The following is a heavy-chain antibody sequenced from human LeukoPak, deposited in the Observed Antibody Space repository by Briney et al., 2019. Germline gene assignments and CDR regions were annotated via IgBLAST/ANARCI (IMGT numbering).Heavy chain of an antibody. CDR1: GGSFSGYY. J-gene: IGHJ4*02. D-gene: IGHD6-6*01. Sequence: SETLSLTCAVYGGSFSGYYWSWIRQPPGKGLEWIGEINHSGSTNYNPSLKSRVTISVDTSKNQFSLKLSSVTAADTAVYYCARDRVEYSSSRGCYFDYWGQGSLVTVSS. CDR3: ARDRVEYSSSRGCYFDY. CDR2: INHSGST. V-gene: IGHV4-34*01.